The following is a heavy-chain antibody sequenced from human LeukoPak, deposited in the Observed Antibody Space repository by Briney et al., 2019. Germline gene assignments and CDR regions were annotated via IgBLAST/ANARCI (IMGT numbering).Heavy chain of an antibody. CDR1: GFTFSSYE. Sequence: GGSLRLSCAASGFTFSSYEMNWVRQAPGKGLEWVSYISGSGSTIYYADSVKGRFTISRDNAKNSLYLQMNSLRAEDTAVYYCARDGRGYYFDYWGQGTLVTVSS. CDR3: ARDGRGYYFDY. J-gene: IGHJ4*02. CDR2: ISGSGSTI. V-gene: IGHV3-48*03. D-gene: IGHD3-10*01.